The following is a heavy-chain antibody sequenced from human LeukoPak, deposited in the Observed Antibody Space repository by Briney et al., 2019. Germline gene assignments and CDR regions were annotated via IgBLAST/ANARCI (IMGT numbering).Heavy chain of an antibody. J-gene: IGHJ2*01. D-gene: IGHD3-22*01. CDR3: ATERGRGSSGYHYWYFDL. CDR2: FDPEDGET. CDR1: GYTLTELS. V-gene: IGHV1-24*01. Sequence: ASVKVSCKVSGYTLTELSMHWVRRAPGKGLEWMGGFDPEDGETIYAQKFQGRVTMTEDTSTDTAYMELSSLRSEDTAVYYCATERGRGSSGYHYWYFDLWGRGTLVTVSS.